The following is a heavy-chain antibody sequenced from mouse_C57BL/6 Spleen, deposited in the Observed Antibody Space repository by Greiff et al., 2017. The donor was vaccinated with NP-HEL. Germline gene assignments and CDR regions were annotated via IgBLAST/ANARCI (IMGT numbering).Heavy chain of an antibody. Sequence: EVMLVESGGDLVKPGGSLKLSCAASGFTFSSYGMSWVRQTPDKRLEWVATISSGGSYTYYPDSVKGRFTISRDNAKNTLYLQMSSLKSEDTAMYYCASYGSSYWAMDYWGQGTSVTVSS. D-gene: IGHD1-1*01. CDR1: GFTFSSYG. CDR2: ISSGGSYT. V-gene: IGHV5-6*01. CDR3: ASYGSSYWAMDY. J-gene: IGHJ4*01.